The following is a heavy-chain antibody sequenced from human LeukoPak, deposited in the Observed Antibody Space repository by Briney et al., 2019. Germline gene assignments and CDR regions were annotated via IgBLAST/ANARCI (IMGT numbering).Heavy chain of an antibody. Sequence: SGTLSLTCAVSGDSISSSNWWSWVRQPPGKGLEWIGEIYNSGSTNYNPSLKSRVTISVDKSKNQLSLKLNSVTAADTAVYYCARGADSSGYYSIFYFDYWGQGTLVTVSS. CDR3: ARGADSSGYYSIFYFDY. V-gene: IGHV4-4*02. J-gene: IGHJ4*02. CDR2: IYNSGST. D-gene: IGHD3-22*01. CDR1: GDSISSSNW.